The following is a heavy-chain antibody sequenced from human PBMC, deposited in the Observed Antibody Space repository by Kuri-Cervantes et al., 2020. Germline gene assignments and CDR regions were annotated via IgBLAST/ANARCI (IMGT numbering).Heavy chain of an antibody. CDR1: GGSISSSSYY. D-gene: IGHD5-24*01. CDR3: ARCGRRDGYNFDY. V-gene: IGHV4-39*01. J-gene: IGHJ4*02. Sequence: SETLSLTCTVSGGSISSSSYYWGWIRQPPGKGLEWIGSIYYSGSTYYNPSLKSRVTISVDTSKNQFSLKLSSVTAADTAVCYCARCGRRDGYNFDYWGQGTLVTVSS. CDR2: IYYSGST.